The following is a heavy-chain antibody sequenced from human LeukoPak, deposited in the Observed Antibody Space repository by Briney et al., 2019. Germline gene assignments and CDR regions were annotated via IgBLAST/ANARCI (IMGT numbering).Heavy chain of an antibody. CDR2: IKQDASER. CDR1: GFTFSNYW. CDR3: ASSSGWYKDSVY. D-gene: IGHD6-19*01. Sequence: PGGSLRLSCAASGFTFSNYWMSWVRQAPGKGLEWVASIKQDASERYYVDSVKGRFTISRDNAKNSLYLQMNSLRAEDTAVYYCASSSGWYKDSVYWGQGTLATVSS. J-gene: IGHJ4*02. V-gene: IGHV3-7*03.